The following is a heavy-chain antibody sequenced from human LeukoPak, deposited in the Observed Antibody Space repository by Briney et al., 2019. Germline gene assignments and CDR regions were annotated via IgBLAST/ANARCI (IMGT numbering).Heavy chain of an antibody. CDR3: ARDPPPGIAVAGTYDY. Sequence: ASVKVSCKASGYTFTGYYMYWVRQAPGQGLEWMGRINPNSGGTNYAQKFQGRVTMTRDTSISTAYMELSRLRSDDTAVYYRARDPPPGIAVAGTYDYWGQGTLVTVSS. CDR1: GYTFTGYY. CDR2: INPNSGGT. D-gene: IGHD6-19*01. V-gene: IGHV1-2*06. J-gene: IGHJ4*02.